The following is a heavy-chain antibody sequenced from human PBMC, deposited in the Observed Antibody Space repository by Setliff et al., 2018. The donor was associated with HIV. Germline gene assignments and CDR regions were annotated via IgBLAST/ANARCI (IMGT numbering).Heavy chain of an antibody. D-gene: IGHD6-13*01. J-gene: IGHJ5*02. CDR1: GASISSDT. V-gene: IGHV4-59*08. CDR3: ARHRYSSSINWFDP. Sequence: SETLSLTCIVSGASISSDTWSWIRQPPGKGLQWIGFIYNSEITNYNPSLKSRVTISLDMSKNQFSLKLTSVTATDTAVYYCARHRYSSSINWFDPWGQGTLVTVSS. CDR2: IYNSEIT.